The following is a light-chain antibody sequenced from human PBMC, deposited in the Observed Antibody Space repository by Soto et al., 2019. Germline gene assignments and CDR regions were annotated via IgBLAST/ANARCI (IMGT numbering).Light chain of an antibody. CDR1: QTISTM. CDR3: QQYSTYPWT. Sequence: DIQMTQSPSTLSASVGDRVTITCRASQTISTMLVWYQQRTGKAPTLLIYKASSLESGVPSRFSGSGSGTDFTLTISSLQPDDFATYFCQQYSTYPWTFGQGTKVEVK. J-gene: IGKJ1*01. CDR2: KAS. V-gene: IGKV1-5*03.